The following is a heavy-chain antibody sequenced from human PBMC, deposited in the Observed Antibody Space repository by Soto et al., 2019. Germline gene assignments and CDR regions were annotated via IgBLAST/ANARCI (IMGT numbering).Heavy chain of an antibody. CDR2: IIPNFGTA. V-gene: IGHV1-69*01. CDR3: ARVRRRPHFDY. CDR1: GGTFSSYA. Sequence: QVQLVQSGAEVKKPGSSVKVSCKASGGTFSSYAISWVRQAPGQGLEWMGGIIPNFGTANYAQKFQGRITDTAEESLNPGYLEVSSLGFEDPAGYFYARVRRRPHFDYRGQGTLVTVSS. J-gene: IGHJ4*02.